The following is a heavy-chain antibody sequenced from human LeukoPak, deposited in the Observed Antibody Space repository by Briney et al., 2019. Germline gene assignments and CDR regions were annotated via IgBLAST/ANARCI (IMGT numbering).Heavy chain of an antibody. Sequence: ASVKVSCKASGYTFTTYAMHWVRQAPGQRLEWLGWINAASGNTRYSQKFQGRVTITRGTSASTAYMELSSLTSEDTALYYCARDRNWFDPWGQGTLVTVSS. J-gene: IGHJ5*02. V-gene: IGHV1-3*01. CDR2: INAASGNT. CDR3: ARDRNWFDP. CDR1: GYTFTTYA.